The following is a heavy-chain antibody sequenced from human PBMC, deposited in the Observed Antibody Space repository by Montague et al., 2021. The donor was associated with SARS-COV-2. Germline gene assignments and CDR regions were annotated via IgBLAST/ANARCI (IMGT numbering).Heavy chain of an antibody. D-gene: IGHD1-1*01. V-gene: IGHV3-33*01. CDR1: GFTFSSYG. Sequence: SLRLSCAASGFTFSSYGMHWVRQAPGKGLEWVAVIWYDGSNKYYADSVKGRFTISRDNSKNTLYLQMNSLRAEDTAVYYCAREVPAHNLTDCPFDYWGQGTLVTVSS. CDR3: AREVPAHNLTDCPFDY. CDR2: IWYDGSNK. J-gene: IGHJ4*02.